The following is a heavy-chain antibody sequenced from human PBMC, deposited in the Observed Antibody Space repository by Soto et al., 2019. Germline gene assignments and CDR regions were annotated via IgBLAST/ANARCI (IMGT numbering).Heavy chain of an antibody. V-gene: IGHV4-4*02. J-gene: IGHJ4*02. Sequence: SETLSLTCTVSGGSIRSNNWWSWVRQPPGKGLEWIGEIYHSGVANYNPSLKSRVTISVDKSKNQFSLKLSSLTAADTAVYYCARISAYHFDYWGQGTLVTVSS. CDR1: GGSIRSNNW. CDR2: IYHSGVA. D-gene: IGHD3-16*01. CDR3: ARISAYHFDY.